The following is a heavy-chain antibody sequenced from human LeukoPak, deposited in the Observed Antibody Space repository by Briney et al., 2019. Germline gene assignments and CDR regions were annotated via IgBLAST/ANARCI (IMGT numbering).Heavy chain of an antibody. V-gene: IGHV3-9*01. D-gene: IGHD1-26*01. Sequence: GGSLRLSCAASGFTFDDYAMHWVRQAPGKGLEWVSGISWNSGSIGYADSVKGRFTISRDNAKNSLYPQMNSLGAEDTALYYCARREGAIYDYWGQGTLVTVSS. J-gene: IGHJ4*02. CDR2: ISWNSGSI. CDR3: ARREGAIYDY. CDR1: GFTFDDYA.